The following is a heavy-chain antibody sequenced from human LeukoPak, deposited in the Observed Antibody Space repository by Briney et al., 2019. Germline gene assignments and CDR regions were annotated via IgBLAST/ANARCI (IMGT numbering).Heavy chain of an antibody. CDR2: IIPILGIA. V-gene: IGHV1-69*04. D-gene: IGHD6-6*01. Sequence: GASVKVSCKASGGTFSSYAISWVRQAPGQGLEWMGRIIPILGIANYAQKFQGRVTITADKSTSTAYMELSSLRSEDTAVYYCAREVTAARPDLPQSDPWGQGTLVTVSS. CDR1: GGTFSSYA. CDR3: AREVTAARPDLPQSDP. J-gene: IGHJ5*02.